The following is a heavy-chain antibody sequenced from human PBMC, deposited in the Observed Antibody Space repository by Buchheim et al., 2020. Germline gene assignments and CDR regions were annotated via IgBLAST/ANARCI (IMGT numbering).Heavy chain of an antibody. CDR1: GFTFSDFH. CDR3: ASTDILTENYYYYYYMDV. V-gene: IGHV3-11*01. Sequence: QVQLVESGGGLVKPGGSLRLSCAASGFTFSDFHMSWIRQAPGKGLEWVSYISRTGNTIYYADSVKGRFTVSRDNAKNSLYLQMNSLRAEDTAVYYCASTDILTENYYYYYYMDVWGKGTT. J-gene: IGHJ6*03. D-gene: IGHD3-9*01. CDR2: ISRTGNTI.